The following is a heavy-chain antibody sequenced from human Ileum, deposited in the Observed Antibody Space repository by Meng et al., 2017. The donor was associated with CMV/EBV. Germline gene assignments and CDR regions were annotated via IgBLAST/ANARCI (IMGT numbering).Heavy chain of an antibody. D-gene: IGHD7-27*01. J-gene: IGHJ4*02. CDR1: GYAFTVYT. V-gene: IGHV1-2*06. Sequence: RVSCETSGYAFTVYTIRWARQAPGQGLEWMGRINTNSGDTFYAQKFRGRVTMTRDTSIRTVFMELSGLQSHDTAIYYCARDNWGSDYWGQGTLVTVSS. CDR2: INTNSGDT. CDR3: ARDNWGSDY.